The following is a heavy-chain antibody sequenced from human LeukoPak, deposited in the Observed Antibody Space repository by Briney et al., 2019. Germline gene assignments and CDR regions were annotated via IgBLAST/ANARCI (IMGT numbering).Heavy chain of an antibody. CDR1: GYTFTSFD. J-gene: IGHJ6*02. V-gene: IGHV1-8*01. CDR3: ARGPPNWGMVGY. D-gene: IGHD7-27*01. Sequence: GASVTVSCKASGYTFTSFDFNWVRQATGQGLEWMGWMKSNNGHTGYAQKFQGRVTMTRDTSISTAYMELSSLTFEDTAVYYCARGPPNWGMVGYWGQGTTVTVSS. CDR2: MKSNNGHT.